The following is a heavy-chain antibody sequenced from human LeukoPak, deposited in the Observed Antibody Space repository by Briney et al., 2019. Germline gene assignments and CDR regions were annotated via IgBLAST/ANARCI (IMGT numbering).Heavy chain of an antibody. V-gene: IGHV4-39*07. CDR2: IYYTGTT. CDR1: GGSISSNSYY. CDR3: ARKEWVPYYFDY. Sequence: SETLSLTCNVSGGSISSNSYYWGWIRQPPGKGLEWLGNIYYTGTTYYNPSLKSRVTISVDTSKNQFSLKLTSVTAADTAVYYCARKEWVPYYFDYWGQGTLVTVSS. D-gene: IGHD3-3*01. J-gene: IGHJ4*02.